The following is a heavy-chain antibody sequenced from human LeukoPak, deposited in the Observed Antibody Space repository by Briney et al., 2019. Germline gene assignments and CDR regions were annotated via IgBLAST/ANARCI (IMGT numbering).Heavy chain of an antibody. D-gene: IGHD2-2*01. V-gene: IGHV4-34*01. J-gene: IGHJ4*02. Sequence: PSETLSLTCAVYGGSFSGYYWSWIRQPPGKGLEWIGEINHSGSTNYNPSLKGRVTISVDTSKNQFSLKLSSVTAADTAVYYCATLKLGYCSSTSCPILDYWGQGTLVTVSS. CDR1: GGSFSGYY. CDR3: ATLKLGYCSSTSCPILDY. CDR2: INHSGST.